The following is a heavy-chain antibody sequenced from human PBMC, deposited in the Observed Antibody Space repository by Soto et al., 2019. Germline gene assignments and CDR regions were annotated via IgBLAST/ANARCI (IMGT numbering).Heavy chain of an antibody. D-gene: IGHD6-19*01. Sequence: SETLSLTCTVSGGSISSGDYYWGWIRQPPGKGLEWIGYIYYSGSTYYNPSLKSRVTISVDTSKNQFSLKLSSVTAADTAVYYCARQWLLRERGHNWFDPWGQGTLVTVSS. J-gene: IGHJ5*02. CDR3: ARQWLLRERGHNWFDP. CDR1: GGSISSGDYY. CDR2: IYYSGST. V-gene: IGHV4-30-4*01.